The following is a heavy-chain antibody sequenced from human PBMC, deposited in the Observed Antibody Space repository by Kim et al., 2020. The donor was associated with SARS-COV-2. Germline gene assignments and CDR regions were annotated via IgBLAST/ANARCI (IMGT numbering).Heavy chain of an antibody. CDR1: GYTFTSYA. J-gene: IGHJ4*02. Sequence: ASVKVSCKASGYTFTSYAMNWVRQAPGQGLEWMGWINTNTGNPTYAQGFTGRFVFSLDTSVSTAYLQISSLKAEDTAVYYCARGVAAAGPSYYFDYWGQGTLVTVSS. CDR3: ARGVAAAGPSYYFDY. V-gene: IGHV7-4-1*02. D-gene: IGHD6-13*01. CDR2: INTNTGNP.